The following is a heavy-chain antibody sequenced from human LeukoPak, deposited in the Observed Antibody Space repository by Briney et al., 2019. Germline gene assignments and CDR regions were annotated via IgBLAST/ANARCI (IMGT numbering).Heavy chain of an antibody. Sequence: PSETLSLTCTVSGGSISSSYYYWGWIRQPPGKGLEWIGSIYYSGSTYYNPSLKSRVTISVDTSKNQFSLKLSSVTAADTAVYYCASYRRDGYTFDPWGQGTLVTVSS. CDR1: GGSISSSYYY. CDR2: IYYSGST. CDR3: ASYRRDGYTFDP. J-gene: IGHJ5*02. V-gene: IGHV4-39*07. D-gene: IGHD5-24*01.